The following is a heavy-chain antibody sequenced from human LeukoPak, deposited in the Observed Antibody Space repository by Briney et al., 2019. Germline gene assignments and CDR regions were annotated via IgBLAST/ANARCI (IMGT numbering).Heavy chain of an antibody. CDR2: ISSSSSYI. J-gene: IGHJ3*02. V-gene: IGHV3-21*01. D-gene: IGHD2-21*02. CDR1: GFTFSSYS. CDR3: ARGPTCGGDCYSARDAFDI. Sequence: PGGSLRLSCAASGFTFSSYSMNWVRQAPGKGLGWVSSISSSSSYIYYADSVKGRFTISRDNAKNSLYLQMNSLRAEDTAVYYCARGPTCGGDCYSARDAFDIWGQGTMVTVSS.